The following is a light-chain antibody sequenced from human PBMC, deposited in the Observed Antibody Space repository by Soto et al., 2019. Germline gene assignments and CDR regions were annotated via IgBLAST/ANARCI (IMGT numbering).Light chain of an antibody. J-gene: IGKJ3*01. CDR1: QGISSA. CDR3: QQFDDYPFT. CDR2: DAS. Sequence: AIQLTQSPSSLSASVGDSVTITFRASQGISSALAWYHQTPGRAPTLLIYDASTLASGGPSRFSGSRSGTDFTLTVSSLQPEDFATYYCQQFDDYPFTFGPGTKVDIK. V-gene: IGKV1D-13*01.